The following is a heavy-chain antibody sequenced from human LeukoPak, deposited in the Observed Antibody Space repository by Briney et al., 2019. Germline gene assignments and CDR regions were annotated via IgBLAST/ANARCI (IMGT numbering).Heavy chain of an antibody. J-gene: IGHJ4*02. V-gene: IGHV3-21*04. D-gene: IGHD3-9*01. CDR1: GFSFRSYV. CDR2: ISSSRSYI. Sequence: GGSLRLSCAASGFSFRSYVINWVRQTPGRGLWWVSSISSSRSYIYYADSVKGRFTISRDNAKNSLYLQMNSLRAEDTAVYYCARAVGYDILTGYYVVTAFDYWGQGTLVTVSS. CDR3: ARAVGYDILTGYYVVTAFDY.